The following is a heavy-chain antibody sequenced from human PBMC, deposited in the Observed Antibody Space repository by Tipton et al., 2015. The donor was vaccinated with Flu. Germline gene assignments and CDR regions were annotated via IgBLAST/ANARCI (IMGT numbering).Heavy chain of an antibody. CDR1: GDSLGSNYF. CDR3: ARYSSSVATYWYFDL. D-gene: IGHD6-6*01. J-gene: IGHJ2*01. V-gene: IGHV4-38-2*01. Sequence: TLSLTCSVSGDSLGSNYFWGWIRQPPGKGLEWIGNIHRGGSPYYNPSLRSRVTMSVDTSKNQFYLRLSSVTAADTAVYYCARYSSSVATYWYFDLWGRGTLVTVSS. CDR2: IHRGGSP.